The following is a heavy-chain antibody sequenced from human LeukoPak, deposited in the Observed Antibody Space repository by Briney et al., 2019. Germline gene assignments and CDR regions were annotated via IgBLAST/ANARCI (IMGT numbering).Heavy chain of an antibody. Sequence: SETLSLTCAVYGGSFSGYYWSWIRQPPGKGLEWIGEINHSGSTNYNPSLKSRVTISVDTSKNQFSLKLSSVTAADTAVYYCARGRVTTVNWFDPWGQGTLVTVSS. J-gene: IGHJ5*02. D-gene: IGHD4-11*01. V-gene: IGHV4-34*01. CDR3: ARGRVTTVNWFDP. CDR1: GGSFSGYY. CDR2: INHSGST.